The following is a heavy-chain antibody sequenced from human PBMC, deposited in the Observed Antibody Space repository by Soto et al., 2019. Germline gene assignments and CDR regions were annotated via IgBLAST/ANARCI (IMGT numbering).Heavy chain of an antibody. Sequence: EVQLVESGGGLVKPGGSLRLSCAASGFTFSNAWMNWVRKSPGKGLEWVGRIKSKTDGGTTDYAAPVKGRFTISRDDSKNTLYLQMNSLKTEDTAVYYCTTDLSTSGDLDYWGQGTLVTVSS. CDR2: IKSKTDGGTT. CDR1: GFTFSNAW. D-gene: IGHD2-21*02. V-gene: IGHV3-15*07. J-gene: IGHJ4*02. CDR3: TTDLSTSGDLDY.